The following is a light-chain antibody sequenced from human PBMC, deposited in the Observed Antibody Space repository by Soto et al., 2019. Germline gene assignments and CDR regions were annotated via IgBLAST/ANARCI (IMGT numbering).Light chain of an antibody. Sequence: DIQMTQSPSTLSASVGDRVTTTCRASQSVNNWLAWYQQKPGQAPKLLIYDASTLEAGVPSRFSGSGSGTEFTLTISSLQPDDFATYYCQLYNTYSWTFGQGTKVDIK. CDR2: DAS. J-gene: IGKJ1*01. CDR1: QSVNNW. V-gene: IGKV1-5*01. CDR3: QLYNTYSWT.